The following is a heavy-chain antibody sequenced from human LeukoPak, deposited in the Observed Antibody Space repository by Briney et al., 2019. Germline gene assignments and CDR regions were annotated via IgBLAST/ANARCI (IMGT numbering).Heavy chain of an antibody. D-gene: IGHD2-15*01. J-gene: IGHJ6*03. Sequence: SETLSLTCTVSGYSISSGYYWGWIRQPPGKGLEWIGSIYHSGSTYYNPSLKSRVTISVDTSKNQFSLKLSSVTAADTAVYYCARDDVGYCSGGSCGPYYYYMDVWGKGTTVTVSS. CDR2: IYHSGST. V-gene: IGHV4-38-2*02. CDR1: GYSISSGYY. CDR3: ARDDVGYCSGGSCGPYYYYMDV.